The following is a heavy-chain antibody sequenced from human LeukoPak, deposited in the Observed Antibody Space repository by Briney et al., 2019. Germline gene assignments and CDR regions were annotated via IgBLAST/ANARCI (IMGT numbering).Heavy chain of an antibody. D-gene: IGHD4-11*01. J-gene: IGHJ4*02. CDR3: AKPSGQDYRVVDY. CDR1: GFTFSTYG. Sequence: GGSLRLSCAASGFTFSTYGMHWVRQAPGKGLEWVAFIRYDGINKYYADSVKGRFTISRDNSKNTLYLQMNSLRAEDTAVFYCAKPSGQDYRVVDYWGQGTLVTVSS. V-gene: IGHV3-30*02. CDR2: IRYDGINK.